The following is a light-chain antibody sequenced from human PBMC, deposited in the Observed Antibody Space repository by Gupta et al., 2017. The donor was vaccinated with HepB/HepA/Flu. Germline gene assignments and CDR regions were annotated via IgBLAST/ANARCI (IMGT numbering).Light chain of an antibody. V-gene: IGKV1-39*01. CDR2: GAS. CDR3: QQSYSPPCS. J-gene: IGKJ2*04. Sequence: DIQMTQSPASLSGSVGDSVTITCRASQNIMKYLNWYQQKPGQAPKLLIYGASTLQTGVPSRFRGGGSGTDFTLTINKLQPEDFTTYYCQQSYSPPCSFGQGTRMEIK. CDR1: QNIMKY.